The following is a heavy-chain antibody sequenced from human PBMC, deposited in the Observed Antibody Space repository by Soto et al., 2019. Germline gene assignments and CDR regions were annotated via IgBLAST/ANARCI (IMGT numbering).Heavy chain of an antibody. CDR2: ISAYNGNT. J-gene: IGHJ6*02. D-gene: IGHD3-10*02. CDR3: ARDPGAAMLIFYYYGMDV. Sequence: GASVKVSCKASGYTFTSYGISWVRQAPGQGLEWMGWISAYNGNTNYAQKLQGRVTMTTDTSTSTAYVELRSLRSDDTAVYYCARDPGAAMLIFYYYGMDVWGQGTTVTVSS. V-gene: IGHV1-18*01. CDR1: GYTFTSYG.